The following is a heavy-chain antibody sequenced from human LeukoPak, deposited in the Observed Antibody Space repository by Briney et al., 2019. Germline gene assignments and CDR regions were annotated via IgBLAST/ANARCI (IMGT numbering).Heavy chain of an antibody. CDR1: GGTFSSYA. J-gene: IGHJ6*02. CDR3: ARDSVQYCSCGSCYSMGYSYGIDV. D-gene: IGHD2-15*01. Sequence: VASLKVSCKASGGTFSSYAIRGVRQAPGQGLGWMGRIILILGVANDAQKFQGRVTITADNSTSAACMELSSMRYDYTDVYSCARDSVQYCSCGSCYSMGYSYGIDVWGQGTTVTVSS. V-gene: IGHV1-69*04. CDR2: IILILGVA.